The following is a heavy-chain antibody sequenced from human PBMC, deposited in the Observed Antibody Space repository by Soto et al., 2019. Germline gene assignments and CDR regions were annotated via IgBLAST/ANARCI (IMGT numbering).Heavy chain of an antibody. J-gene: IGHJ3*02. CDR3: ARGVVCSSSNCFGSGAFNI. CDR2: IKQDESEK. V-gene: IGHV3-7*01. CDR1: GLTFTDYW. Sequence: SGGSLRLSCVTYGLTFTDYWMSWVRQAPWKGLEWVANIKQDESEKNYLDSLKGRFTISRDNAKNSLYLQMNSLMAEDTAVYYCARGVVCSSSNCFGSGAFNIWGQGTMVTVSS. D-gene: IGHD2-2*01.